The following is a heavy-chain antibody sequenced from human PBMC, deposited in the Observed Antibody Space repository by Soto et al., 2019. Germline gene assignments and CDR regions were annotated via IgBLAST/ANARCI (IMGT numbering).Heavy chain of an antibody. D-gene: IGHD1-1*01. CDR1: GFTFNRAW. V-gene: IGHV3-33*07. CDR3: ARDRYWNRPGGIFDY. Sequence: GGSLRLSCAASGFTFNRAWMNWVRQTPGKGLEWVAVIWYDGSNKYYADSVKGRFTISRDNSKNTLYLQMNSLRAEDTAVYYCARDRYWNRPGGIFDYWGQGTLVTVSS. CDR2: IWYDGSNK. J-gene: IGHJ4*02.